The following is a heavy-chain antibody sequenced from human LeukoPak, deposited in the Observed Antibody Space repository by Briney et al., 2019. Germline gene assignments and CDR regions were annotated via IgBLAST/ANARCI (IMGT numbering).Heavy chain of an antibody. CDR1: GYTFTGYF. CDR3: ARVVDTAEH. CDR2: INPNSGGT. D-gene: IGHD5-18*01. V-gene: IGHV1-2*02. J-gene: IGHJ1*01. Sequence: ASVKASCKASGYTFTGYFMHWLRQAPGQGLEWMGWINPNSGGTNYAQKFQGRVTMTRDTSISTAYMELSRLRSDDTAVYYCARVVDTAEHWGQGTLVTVSS.